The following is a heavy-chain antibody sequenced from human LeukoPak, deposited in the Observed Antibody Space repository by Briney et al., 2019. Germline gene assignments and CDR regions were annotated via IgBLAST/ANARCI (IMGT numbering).Heavy chain of an antibody. D-gene: IGHD2-21*02. Sequence: ASVKVSCKASGGTFSSYAISWVRQAPGQGLEWMGRIIPILGIANYAQKFQGRVTITADKSTSTAYMELSSLRSEDTAVYYCARGQAYCGADCYSDWGQGTLVTVSS. CDR2: IIPILGIA. CDR1: GGTFSSYA. J-gene: IGHJ4*02. V-gene: IGHV1-69*04. CDR3: ARGQAYCGADCYSD.